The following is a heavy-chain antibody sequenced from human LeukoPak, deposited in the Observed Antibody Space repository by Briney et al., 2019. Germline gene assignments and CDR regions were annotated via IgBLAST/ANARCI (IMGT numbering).Heavy chain of an antibody. Sequence: PGGSLRLSCAASGFSFTSYAMSWVRQAQGKGLEWVSAVSRSGGATYYADSVKGRFTISRDNSKNTLYLQMNSLRAEDTAVYYCVTLRGVNPLNYYYYGMDVWGQGTTVTVSS. V-gene: IGHV3-23*01. CDR1: GFSFTSYA. J-gene: IGHJ6*02. D-gene: IGHD3-10*01. CDR3: VTLRGVNPLNYYYYGMDV. CDR2: VSRSGGAT.